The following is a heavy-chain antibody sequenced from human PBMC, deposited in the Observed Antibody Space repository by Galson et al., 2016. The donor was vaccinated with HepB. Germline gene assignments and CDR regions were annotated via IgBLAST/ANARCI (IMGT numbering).Heavy chain of an antibody. CDR1: GFTFSSSA. J-gene: IGHJ4*02. V-gene: IGHV3-48*02. Sequence: SLRLSCAASGFTFSSSAINWVRQAPGKGLEWPSHISGGSSTIYYADSVKGRFTVSRDNAKNSLYLQMNSLRDDDTAVYYCAKPFLSSGLYYFDYWGRGTLVTVSS. D-gene: IGHD6-19*01. CDR2: ISGGSSTI. CDR3: AKPFLSSGLYYFDY.